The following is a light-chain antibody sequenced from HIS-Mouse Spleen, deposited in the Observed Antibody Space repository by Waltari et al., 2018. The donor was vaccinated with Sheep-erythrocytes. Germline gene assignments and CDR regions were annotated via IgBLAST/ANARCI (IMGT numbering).Light chain of an antibody. J-gene: IGLJ3*02. CDR2: EGS. V-gene: IGLV2-23*01. Sequence: QSALTQPASVSGSPGQSITISCTGTSSDVGSYNLVSWYQQYPGKAPKPMIYEGSKRPSAVSNRFSGSKSGKPASRTLSGLQGEDEADYYCCSYAGSSTPWVFGGGTKLTVL. CDR3: CSYAGSSTPWV. CDR1: SSDVGSYNL.